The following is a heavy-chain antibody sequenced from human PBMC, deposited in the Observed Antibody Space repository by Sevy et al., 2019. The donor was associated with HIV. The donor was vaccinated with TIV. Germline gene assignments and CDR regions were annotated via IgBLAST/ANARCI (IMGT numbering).Heavy chain of an antibody. D-gene: IGHD3-22*01. CDR3: ARTQGGSTDGGDSSSYYYEGDHYFDL. V-gene: IGHV4-39*01. CDR2: LYYTGSI. Sequence: SETLSLTRIVSGGSISSSLYYWGWIRQPPGKGLEWIATLYYTGSIYYNPSLRTRLTISADSSQNQFSLKLSSVTAADTALYFCARTQGGSTDGGDSSSYYYEGDHYFDLWGQGLLVTVSS. CDR1: GGSISSSLYY. J-gene: IGHJ4*02.